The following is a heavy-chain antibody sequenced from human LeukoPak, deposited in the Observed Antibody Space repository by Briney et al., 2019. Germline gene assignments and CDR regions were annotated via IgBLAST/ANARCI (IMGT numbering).Heavy chain of an antibody. V-gene: IGHV4-59*01. CDR2: IYYTGST. J-gene: IGHJ3*02. CDR1: GGSISSYY. CDR3: AFSSTWEAFDI. D-gene: IGHD6-13*01. Sequence: SETLSLTCTVSGGSISSYYWSWIRQPPGKGLEWIGYIYYTGSTNYSPSLKSRVTISLDTSMNQFSLKLGSVTAADTAVYCCAFSSTWEAFDIWGQGTMVTVSS.